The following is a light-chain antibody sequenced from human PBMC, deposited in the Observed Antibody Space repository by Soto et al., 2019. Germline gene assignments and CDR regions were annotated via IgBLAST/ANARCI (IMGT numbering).Light chain of an antibody. V-gene: IGKV3-20*01. CDR2: GSS. J-gene: IGKJ4*01. Sequence: EIELTQSPGTLSLSPGETATLSCRASQTIGRAYLAWYQQKPGQAPRLLIFGSSSRATGIPDRFSGRGSGADFTLTISRLEPEDFAVYYCQQYASSPLLTFGGGTKVEIK. CDR3: QQYASSPLLT. CDR1: QTIGRAY.